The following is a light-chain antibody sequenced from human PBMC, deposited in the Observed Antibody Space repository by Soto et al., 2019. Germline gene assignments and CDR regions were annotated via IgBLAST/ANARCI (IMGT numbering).Light chain of an antibody. CDR2: DVT. CDR3: CSYAGSSLWV. J-gene: IGLJ3*02. CDR1: SSDVGGSNY. Sequence: QSALTQPRSVSGSPGQAVTISCSATSSDVGGSNYVSWYQQHPGKAPKLVIYDVTRRPSGVPDRFSGSKSGNTASLTISGLQSEDEADYYCCSYAGSSLWVFGGGTKVTVL. V-gene: IGLV2-11*01.